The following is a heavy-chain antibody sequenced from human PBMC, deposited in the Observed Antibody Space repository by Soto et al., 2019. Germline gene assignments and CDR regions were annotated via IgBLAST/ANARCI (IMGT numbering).Heavy chain of an antibody. CDR1: GGTFSSYT. J-gene: IGHJ5*02. CDR2: IIPILGIA. Sequence: SVKVSCKASGGTFSSYTISWVRQANGQGLEWMGRIIPILGIANYAQKFQGRVTITADKSTSTAYMELSSLRSEDTAVYYCARGLIAAAGKMTLDWFDPWGQGTLVTVSS. D-gene: IGHD6-13*01. V-gene: IGHV1-69*02. CDR3: ARGLIAAAGKMTLDWFDP.